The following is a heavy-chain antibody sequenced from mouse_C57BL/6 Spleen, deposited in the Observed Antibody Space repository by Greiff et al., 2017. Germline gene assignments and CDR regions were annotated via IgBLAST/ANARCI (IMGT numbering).Heavy chain of an antibody. V-gene: IGHV5-9*01. Sequence: EVKLMESGGGLVKPGGSLKLSCAASGFTFSSYTMSWVRQTPEKRLEWVATISGGGGNTYYPDSVKGRFPLSRDNAKNTLYLEKRSVRSEDTALYDSARRASWEAWCAYWGQGTLVTVSA. CDR3: ARRASWEAWCAY. CDR2: ISGGGGNT. D-gene: IGHD4-1*01. CDR1: GFTFSSYT. J-gene: IGHJ3*01.